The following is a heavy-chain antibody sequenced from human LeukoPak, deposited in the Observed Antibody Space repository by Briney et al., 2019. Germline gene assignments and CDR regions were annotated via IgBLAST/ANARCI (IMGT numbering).Heavy chain of an antibody. V-gene: IGHV3-7*01. J-gene: IGHJ4*02. D-gene: IGHD6-13*01. Sequence: GGSLRLSCAASGFTFSDYYMSWIRQAPGKGLEWVANIKQDGSEKYYVDSVKGRFTISRGNAKNSLYLQMNSLRAEDTAVYYCARGGQQLVDYYFDYWGQGTLVTVSS. CDR2: IKQDGSEK. CDR1: GFTFSDYY. CDR3: ARGGQQLVDYYFDY.